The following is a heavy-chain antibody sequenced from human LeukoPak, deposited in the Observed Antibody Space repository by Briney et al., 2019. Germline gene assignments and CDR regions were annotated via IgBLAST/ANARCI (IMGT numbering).Heavy chain of an antibody. J-gene: IGHJ4*02. CDR1: GFTFSGSA. D-gene: IGHD2-2*01. CDR3: TRLDCSSTSCSDY. CDR2: IRSKANSYAT. Sequence: PGGSLRLSCAASGFTFSGSAMHWVRQASGKGLEWVGRIRSKANSYATAYAASVKGRFTISRDDSKSTAYLQMNSLKTEDTAVYYCTRLDCSSTSCSDYWGQGTLVTVSS. V-gene: IGHV3-73*01.